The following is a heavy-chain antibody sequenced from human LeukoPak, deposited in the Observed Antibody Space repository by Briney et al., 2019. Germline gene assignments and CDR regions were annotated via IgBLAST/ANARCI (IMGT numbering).Heavy chain of an antibody. Sequence: PGGSLRLSCAASGFTVGYNYMTWVRQAPGKGLEWVAAIYNSGSTYYADSVKGRFTISRDNSKNTLYLQMNSLRVEDTAVYYCARVKSLYYDSSGYYFDSWAQGTLVTVSS. V-gene: IGHV3-66*01. CDR3: ARVKSLYYDSSGYYFDS. CDR2: IYNSGST. J-gene: IGHJ4*02. D-gene: IGHD3-22*01. CDR1: GFTVGYNY.